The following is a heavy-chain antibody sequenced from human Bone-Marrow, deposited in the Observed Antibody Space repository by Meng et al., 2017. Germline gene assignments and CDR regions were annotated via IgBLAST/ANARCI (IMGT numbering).Heavy chain of an antibody. CDR1: GGIFNSYS. CDR2: IIPIFGTT. CDR3: AGGYGRSGYYYDAYYFDY. Sequence: SVKVSCKASGGIFNSYSITWVRQAPGHGLEWMGGIIPIFGTTNYEQKFEGRVTITADKSTSTAYVELSSRRSEETAVFYCAGGYGRSGYYYDAYYFDYWGQGALVTVSS. V-gene: IGHV1-69*06. D-gene: IGHD3-22*01. J-gene: IGHJ4*02.